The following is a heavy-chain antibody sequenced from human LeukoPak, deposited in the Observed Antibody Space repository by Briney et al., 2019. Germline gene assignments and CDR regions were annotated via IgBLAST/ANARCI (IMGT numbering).Heavy chain of an antibody. CDR2: IKQDGSEK. J-gene: IGHJ5*02. D-gene: IGHD3-10*01. V-gene: IGHV3-7*01. CDR1: GFTFSSYW. CDR3: ARDADREGSGSDGWFDP. Sequence: PGGSLRLSCAASGFTFSSYWMSWVRQAPGKGLEWVANIKQDGSEKYYVDSVKGRFTISRDNAKNSLYLQMNSLRAEDTAVYYCARDADREGSGSDGWFDPWGQGTLVTVSS.